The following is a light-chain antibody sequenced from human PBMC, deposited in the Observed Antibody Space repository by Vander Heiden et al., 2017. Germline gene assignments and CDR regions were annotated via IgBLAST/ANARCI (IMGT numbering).Light chain of an antibody. CDR2: AAS. CDR3: QQSDSTPPWT. J-gene: IGKJ1*01. V-gene: IGKV1-39*01. Sequence: DIQMTQSPSSLSASVGDRVTITCRASQSISSYLNWYQQKPGKAPKLLIYAASSLQSGVPSRFSGSRSRTDFTLTISSLQPEDFAAYYCQQSDSTPPWTFGQGTKVEIK. CDR1: QSISSY.